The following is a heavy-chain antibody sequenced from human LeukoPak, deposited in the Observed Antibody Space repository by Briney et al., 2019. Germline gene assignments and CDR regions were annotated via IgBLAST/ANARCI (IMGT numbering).Heavy chain of an antibody. CDR2: INHSGST. Sequence: PSETLSLTCAVYGGSFSGYYWSWIRQPPGKGLEWIGEINHSGSTNYNLSLKSRVTISVDTSKNQFSLKLSSVTAADTAVYYCARGGQDYYFDYWGQGTLVTVSS. J-gene: IGHJ4*02. D-gene: IGHD2-15*01. CDR3: ARGGQDYYFDY. CDR1: GGSFSGYY. V-gene: IGHV4-34*01.